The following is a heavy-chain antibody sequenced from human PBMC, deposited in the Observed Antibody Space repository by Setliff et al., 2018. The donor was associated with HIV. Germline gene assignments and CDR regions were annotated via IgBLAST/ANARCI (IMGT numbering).Heavy chain of an antibody. Sequence: PSETLSLTCGVYGGSFTTYYWTWIRQPPGKGLEWLGEINHSGSTNYNSSLKSRVTISVDTSMNQFSLKLSSVTAADTAIYYCARDLRDGFEEWFSTLDDGMDVWGQGTTVTVSS. CDR1: GGSFTTYY. J-gene: IGHJ6*02. CDR2: INHSGST. V-gene: IGHV4-34*01. CDR3: ARDLRDGFEEWFSTLDDGMDV. D-gene: IGHD3-3*01.